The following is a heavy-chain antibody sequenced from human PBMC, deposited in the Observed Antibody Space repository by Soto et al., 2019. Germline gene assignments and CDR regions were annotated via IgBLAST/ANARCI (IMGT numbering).Heavy chain of an antibody. CDR1: GFTFSSYS. D-gene: IGHD5-18*01. CDR3: ARDRYSYGPRGYYYYYGMDV. J-gene: IGHJ6*02. Sequence: GGSLRLSCAASGFTFSSYSMNWVRQAPGKGLEWASSISSSSSYIYYADSVKGRFTISRDNAKNSLYLQMNSLRAEDTAVYYCARDRYSYGPRGYYYYYGMDVWGQGTTVTVSS. CDR2: ISSSSSYI. V-gene: IGHV3-21*01.